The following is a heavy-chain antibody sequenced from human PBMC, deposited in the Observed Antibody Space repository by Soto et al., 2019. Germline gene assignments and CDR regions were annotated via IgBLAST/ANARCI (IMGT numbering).Heavy chain of an antibody. CDR1: GFTFSDYY. D-gene: IGHD2-15*01. CDR3: ARAPNGWYTYYYYYGMDV. V-gene: IGHV3-11*01. J-gene: IGHJ6*02. Sequence: NPGGSLRLSCAASGFTFSDYYMSWIRQAPGKGLEWVSYISSSGSTIYYADSVKGRFTISRDNAKNSLYLQMNSLRAEDTAVYYCARAPNGWYTYYYYYGMDVWGQGTTVTVSS. CDR2: ISSSGSTI.